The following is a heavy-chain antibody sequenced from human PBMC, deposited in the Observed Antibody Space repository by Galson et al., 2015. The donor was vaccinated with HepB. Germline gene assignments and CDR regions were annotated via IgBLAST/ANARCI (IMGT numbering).Heavy chain of an antibody. V-gene: IGHV3-11*06. Sequence: SLRLSCAASGFIFSDYYMAWIRQAPGKGLEWVSYISTSSRYTEYAGSVKGRFTISRDDAENSLYLQMNSLRVDDTAVYYCARGQHLAFYYCYGLDVWGQGTTVTVSS. J-gene: IGHJ6*02. CDR2: ISTSSRYT. D-gene: IGHD6-13*01. CDR3: ARGQHLAFYYCYGLDV. CDR1: GFIFSDYY.